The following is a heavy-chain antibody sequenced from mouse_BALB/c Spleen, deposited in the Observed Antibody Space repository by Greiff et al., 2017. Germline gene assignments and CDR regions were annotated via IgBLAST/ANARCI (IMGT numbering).Heavy chain of an antibody. CDR2: ISDGGSYT. CDR1: GFTFSDYY. CDR3: ARGKLGQGVWYFDV. Sequence: EVKLVESGGGLVKPGGSLKLSCAASGFTFSDYYMYWVRQTPEKRLEWVATISDGGSYTYYPDSVKGRFTISRDNAKNNLYLQMSSLKSEDTAMYYCARGKLGQGVWYFDVWGAGTTVTVSS. V-gene: IGHV5-4*02. D-gene: IGHD4-1*01. J-gene: IGHJ1*01.